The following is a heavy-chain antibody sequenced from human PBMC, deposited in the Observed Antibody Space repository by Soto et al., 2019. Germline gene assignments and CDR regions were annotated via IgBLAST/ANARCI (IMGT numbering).Heavy chain of an antibody. V-gene: IGHV1-69*13. CDR3: ARDLGGSGSYRTPPRENAFDI. Sequence: GASVNVSCKAPGGTFSSYAISWVRQAPGQGLEWMGGIIPIFGTANYAQKFQGRVTITADESTSTAYMELSSLRSEDTAVYYCARDLGGSGSYRTPPRENAFDIWGQGTMVTVSS. D-gene: IGHD3-10*01. J-gene: IGHJ3*02. CDR1: GGTFSSYA. CDR2: IIPIFGTA.